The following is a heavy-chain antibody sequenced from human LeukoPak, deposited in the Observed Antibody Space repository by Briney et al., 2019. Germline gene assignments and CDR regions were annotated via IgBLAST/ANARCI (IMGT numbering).Heavy chain of an antibody. CDR1: GGSLSSSSYY. CDR2: IYYSGST. D-gene: IGHD2-15*01. CDR3: ARQYCSGGSCYSSYFDY. V-gene: IGHV4-39*01. Sequence: PSETLSLTCTVSGGSLSSSSYYWGWIRQPPGKGLEWIGSIYYSGSTYYNPSLKSRVTISVDTSKNQFSLKLSSVTAADTAVYYCARQYCSGGSCYSSYFDYWGQGTLVTVSS. J-gene: IGHJ4*02.